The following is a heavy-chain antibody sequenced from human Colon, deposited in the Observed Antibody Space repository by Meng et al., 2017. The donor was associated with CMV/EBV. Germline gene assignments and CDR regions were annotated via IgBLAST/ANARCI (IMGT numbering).Heavy chain of an antibody. CDR3: AREAVAARPVIRNFDY. V-gene: IGHV3-11*01. CDR2: ISSSASTI. J-gene: IGHJ4*02. D-gene: IGHD6-6*01. Sequence: GGSLRLSCAASGFTFSDYYMSWLRQARGKGLESVSYISSSASTISYADTVKGRFTITWDNAKNSLYLQMNRLSAENTAVYYCAREAVAARPVIRNFDYWGQGTLVTVSS. CDR1: GFTFSDYY.